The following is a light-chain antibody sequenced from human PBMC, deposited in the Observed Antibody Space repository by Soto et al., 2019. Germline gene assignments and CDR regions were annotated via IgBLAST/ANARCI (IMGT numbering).Light chain of an antibody. V-gene: IGKV3-20*01. CDR3: QQYVGSPPWT. Sequence: EIVLTQSPGTLSLSPGERATLSCRASQSVSSTYLAWYQQKPGQAPRLLIYGASSRATGIPDRFSGSGSGTDFTLTISRLEPEDFAVYYCQQYVGSPPWTFGPGTKVEIK. CDR1: QSVSSTY. CDR2: GAS. J-gene: IGKJ1*01.